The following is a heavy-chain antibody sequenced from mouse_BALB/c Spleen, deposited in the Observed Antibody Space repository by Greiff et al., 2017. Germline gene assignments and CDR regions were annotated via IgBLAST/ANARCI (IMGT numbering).Heavy chain of an antibody. CDR1: GFNIKDTY. CDR2: IDPANGNT. Sequence: VQLKQSGAELVKPGASVKLSCTASGFNIKDTYMHWVKQRPEQGLEWIGRIDPANGNTKYDPKFQGKATITADTSSNTAYLQLSSLTSEDTAVYYCARGDYGSPFAYWGQGTLVTVSA. D-gene: IGHD1-1*01. CDR3: ARGDYGSPFAY. J-gene: IGHJ3*01. V-gene: IGHV14-3*02.